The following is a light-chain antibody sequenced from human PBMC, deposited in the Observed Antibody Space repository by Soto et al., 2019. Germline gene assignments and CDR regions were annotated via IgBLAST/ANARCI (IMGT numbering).Light chain of an antibody. CDR1: SGHSSYA. J-gene: IGLJ2*01. CDR3: QTWGTGIHVV. Sequence: QPVLTQSPSASASLGASVKLTCTLSSGHSSYAIAWHQQQPEKGPRYLMKLDSDGSHTKVDAIPDRFSGSSSGAERYLTIASLQSEDEDDYYCQTWGTGIHVVFGGGTKVTVL. V-gene: IGLV4-69*01. CDR2: LDSDGSH.